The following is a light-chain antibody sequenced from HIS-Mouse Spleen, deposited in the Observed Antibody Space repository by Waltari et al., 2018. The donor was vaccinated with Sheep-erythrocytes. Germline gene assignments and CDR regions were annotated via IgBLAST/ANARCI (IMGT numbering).Light chain of an antibody. CDR3: LSADSSGTYYV. V-gene: IGLV3-16*01. J-gene: IGLJ1*01. CDR1: ALPKKY. CDR2: KDS. Sequence: SYELTQPPSVSVSLGQMARITCSGEALPKKYAYWYQQKPGQFPVLVIYKDSERPSGIPDAFSGSSSGTIVTLTISGVQAEDETDYYCLSADSSGTYYVFGTGTKVTVL.